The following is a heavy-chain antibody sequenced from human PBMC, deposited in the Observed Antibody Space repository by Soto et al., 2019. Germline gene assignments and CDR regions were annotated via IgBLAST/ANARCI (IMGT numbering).Heavy chain of an antibody. CDR1: GDTFNFYS. Sequence: QVQLVQSGAEVKRPGSSVKVSCKASGDTFNFYSINWVRQAPGVGLEWVGRVNPILSMSNYAQRFQGRVTMTAHKSTSTAYMELRSLRSEDTAIYYCASSYGSGYRAYDYWGQGALVTVSS. D-gene: IGHD3-10*01. J-gene: IGHJ4*02. CDR3: ASSYGSGYRAYDY. CDR2: VNPILSMS. V-gene: IGHV1-69*02.